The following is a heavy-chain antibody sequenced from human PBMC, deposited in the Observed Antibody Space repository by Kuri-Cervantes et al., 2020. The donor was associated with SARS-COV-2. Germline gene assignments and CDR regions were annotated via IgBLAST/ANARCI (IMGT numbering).Heavy chain of an antibody. J-gene: IGHJ4*02. Sequence: LSLTCAASGFTSSSYAMHWVRQAPGKGLEWVAVISYDGSNKYYADSVKGRFTISRDNSKNTLYLQVNSLRAEDTAVYYCARDPEYSSGWYERGYYFDYWGQGTLVTVSS. CDR3: ARDPEYSSGWYERGYYFDY. V-gene: IGHV3-30-3*01. CDR1: GFTSSSYA. CDR2: ISYDGSNK. D-gene: IGHD6-19*01.